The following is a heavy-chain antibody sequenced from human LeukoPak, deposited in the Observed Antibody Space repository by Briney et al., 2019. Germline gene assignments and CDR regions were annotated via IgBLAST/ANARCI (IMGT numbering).Heavy chain of an antibody. J-gene: IGHJ4*02. D-gene: IGHD3-16*01. CDR2: THYSGST. V-gene: IGHV4-59*12. Sequence: SETLSLICTVSGGSISTYYWMWIRQPPGKGLEWIGCTHYSGSTNYNPSLKSRVTMSLDRSKNQVSLKLSSVTAADTAVYYCAGDYGASYRFDYWGQGTLVTVFS. CDR1: GGSISTYY. CDR3: AGDYGASYRFDY.